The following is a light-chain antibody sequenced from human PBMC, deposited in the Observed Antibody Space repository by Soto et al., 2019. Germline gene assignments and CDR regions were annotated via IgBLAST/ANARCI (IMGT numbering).Light chain of an antibody. CDR2: ASS. CDR1: QDISDY. Sequence: DIRMTQSPSSLSASVGDRVTITCRAGQDISDYLNWYQQKPGKAPTFLIYASSTLQSGVPSRFSGSGSGTDFTLTISSLQPEDFATYYCQQSYSTPTITFGQGTRLEIK. J-gene: IGKJ5*01. CDR3: QQSYSTPTIT. V-gene: IGKV1-39*01.